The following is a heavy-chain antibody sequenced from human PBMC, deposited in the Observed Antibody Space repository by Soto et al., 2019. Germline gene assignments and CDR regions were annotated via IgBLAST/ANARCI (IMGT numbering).Heavy chain of an antibody. D-gene: IGHD2-21*01. CDR1: GAALNSGNYY. J-gene: IGHJ5*02. CDR3: ARLRIATNNYKWFDP. Sequence: SETLSLTCIVSGAALNSGNYYGIWIRQVPGKVLDWIGHIYVTGAVDYNPSLRDRITISQDTSERQFSLNLRLVTAADTAVYYCARLRIATNNYKWFDPWGQGTLVTVSS. V-gene: IGHV4-31*03. CDR2: IYVTGAV.